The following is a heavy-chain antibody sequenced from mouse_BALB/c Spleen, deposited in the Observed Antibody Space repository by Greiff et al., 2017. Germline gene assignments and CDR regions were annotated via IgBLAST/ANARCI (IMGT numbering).Heavy chain of an antibody. CDR2: IYPGDGDT. CDR3: ARGVPRDYDYDGDYAMDY. V-gene: IGHV1-87*01. J-gene: IGHJ4*01. CDR1: GYTFTSYW. Sequence: QVQLQQSGAELARPGASVKLSCKASGYTFTSYWMQWVKQRPGQGLEWIGAIYPGDGDTRYTQKFKGKATLTADKSSSTAYMQLSSLASEDSAVYYCARGVPRDYDYDGDYAMDYWGQGTSVTVSS. D-gene: IGHD2-4*01.